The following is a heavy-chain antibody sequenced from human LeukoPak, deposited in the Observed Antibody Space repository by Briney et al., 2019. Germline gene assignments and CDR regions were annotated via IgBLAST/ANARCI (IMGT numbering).Heavy chain of an antibody. CDR2: IYHSGST. CDR1: GGSISSGGYS. CDR3: ARAEVLDCSGGSCYGGAFDI. Sequence: SETLSLTCAVSGGSISSGGYSWSWIRQPPGKGLEWIGYIYHSGSTYYNPSLKSRVTISVDRSKNQFSLKLSSVTAADTAVYYCARAEVLDCSGGSCYGGAFDIWGQGTMVTVSS. V-gene: IGHV4-30-2*01. J-gene: IGHJ3*02. D-gene: IGHD2-15*01.